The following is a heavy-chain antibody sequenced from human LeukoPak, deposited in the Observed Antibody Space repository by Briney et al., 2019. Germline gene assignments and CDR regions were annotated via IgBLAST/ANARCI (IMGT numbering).Heavy chain of an antibody. Sequence: VASVKVSCKASGYTFTGYYMRWVRQAPGQGLEWMGWINPSSGGTNYAQKFQGRVTMTRDTSISTAYMELSRLRSDDTAVYYCARSDSHSSSDVYFDYWGQGTLVTVSS. J-gene: IGHJ4*02. CDR1: GYTFTGYY. CDR2: INPSSGGT. V-gene: IGHV1-2*02. CDR3: ARSDSHSSSDVYFDY. D-gene: IGHD6-6*01.